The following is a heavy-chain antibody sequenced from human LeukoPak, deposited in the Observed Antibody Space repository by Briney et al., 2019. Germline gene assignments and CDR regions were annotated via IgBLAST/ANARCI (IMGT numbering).Heavy chain of an antibody. CDR1: GGSISSYY. V-gene: IGHV4-4*07. CDR2: IYTSGST. CDR3: ASSTGYSSGWYASYFDY. J-gene: IGHJ4*02. D-gene: IGHD6-19*01. Sequence: PSETLSLTCTVSGGSISSYYWSWIRQPAGKGLEWIGRIYTSGSTNYNPSLKSRVTMSVDTSKNQFSLKLSSVTAADTAVYYCASSTGYSSGWYASYFDYWGQGTLVTVSS.